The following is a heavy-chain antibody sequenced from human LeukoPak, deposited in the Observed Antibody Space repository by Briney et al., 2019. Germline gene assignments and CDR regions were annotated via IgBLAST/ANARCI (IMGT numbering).Heavy chain of an antibody. V-gene: IGHV3-21*01. CDR1: GFTFSSYS. J-gene: IGHJ6*02. D-gene: IGHD3-10*01. Sequence: GGALRLSCAASGFTFSSYSMNWGRQAPGKGLEWVSSISSSSSYRYYADAVKRRFTISRDNAKNSLYLQMNSLRAEDTAVYYCARPSITMVRGTSYQYYYYGMDVWGQGTTVTVSS. CDR2: ISSSSSYR. CDR3: ARPSITMVRGTSYQYYYYGMDV.